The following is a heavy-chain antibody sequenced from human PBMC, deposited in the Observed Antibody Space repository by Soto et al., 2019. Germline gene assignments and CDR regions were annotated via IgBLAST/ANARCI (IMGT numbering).Heavy chain of an antibody. D-gene: IGHD3-22*01. CDR1: GGSIRRGDYY. Sequence: QVQLQESGPGLVKPSQTLSLTCTVSGGSIRRGDYYWSWIRQPPGKGLVWIGYIYYSGSTYYNPSLKSRVTISVDTLKNQLSLKLTSVTAADTAVYYCARALDDSSGYYGGLGYWGQGTLVTVSS. V-gene: IGHV4-30-4*01. CDR2: IYYSGST. J-gene: IGHJ4*02. CDR3: ARALDDSSGYYGGLGY.